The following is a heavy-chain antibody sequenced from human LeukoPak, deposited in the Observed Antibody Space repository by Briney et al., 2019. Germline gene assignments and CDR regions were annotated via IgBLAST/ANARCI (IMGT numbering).Heavy chain of an antibody. CDR1: GFNFIDYS. D-gene: IGHD5-12*01. J-gene: IGHJ4*01. Sequence: GGSLRLSCAASGFNFIDYSMNWVRQAPGKGLEWISYIGISSGNTKYADSVKGRFTISRDKARNSLYLQMNSLRVEDTAVYYCARDHRYAFDNWGHGNLVTVS. CDR2: IGISSGNT. V-gene: IGHV3-48*01. CDR3: ARDHRYAFDN.